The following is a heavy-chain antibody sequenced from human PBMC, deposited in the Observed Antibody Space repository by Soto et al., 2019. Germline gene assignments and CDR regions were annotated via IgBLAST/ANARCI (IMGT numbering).Heavy chain of an antibody. Sequence: SVQDSCKATVYTFTSYGISWVRQAPGQGLEWMGWISAYNGNTNYAQKLQGRVTMTTDTSTSTAYMELRSLRSDDTAVYYCARLTGYYGSGSPRYWFDPWGQGTLVTVSS. D-gene: IGHD3-10*01. J-gene: IGHJ5*02. V-gene: IGHV1-18*01. CDR3: ARLTGYYGSGSPRYWFDP. CDR2: ISAYNGNT. CDR1: VYTFTSYG.